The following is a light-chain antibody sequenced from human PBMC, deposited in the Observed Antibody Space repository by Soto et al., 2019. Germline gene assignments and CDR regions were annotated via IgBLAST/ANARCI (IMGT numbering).Light chain of an antibody. CDR3: CSYTSSSTRL. CDR2: EVS. Sequence: QSALTQPASVSGSPGQSITISCTGSSNDVGGYDYVSWYQQHPGKAPKVLIYEVSNRPSGVSNRFSGSKSGNTASLTISGLQAEDEADYYCCSYTSSSTRLFGGGTKLTVL. J-gene: IGLJ2*01. CDR1: SNDVGGYDY. V-gene: IGLV2-14*01.